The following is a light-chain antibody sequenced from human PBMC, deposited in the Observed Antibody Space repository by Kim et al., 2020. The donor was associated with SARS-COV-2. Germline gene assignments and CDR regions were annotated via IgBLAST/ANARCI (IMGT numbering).Light chain of an antibody. Sequence: DIVMTQSPDSLAVSRGERATINCKSSQSILWSSNNKNFLAWYQQKPGQPPKLLIYWASTRESGVPDRFSGSESGTDFTLTITSLQAEDVAVYYCQQYYHLPITFGQGTRLEIK. CDR2: WAS. CDR1: QSILWSSNNKNF. CDR3: QQYYHLPIT. V-gene: IGKV4-1*01. J-gene: IGKJ5*01.